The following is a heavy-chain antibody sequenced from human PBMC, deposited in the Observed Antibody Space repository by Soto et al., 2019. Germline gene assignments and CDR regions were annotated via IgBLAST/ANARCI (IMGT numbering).Heavy chain of an antibody. V-gene: IGHV4-30-4*01. J-gene: IGHJ4*02. CDR1: GGSISSGDYY. Sequence: SETLSLTCTVSGGSISSGDYYWSWIRQPPGKGLEWIGYIYYSGSTYYNPSLKSRVTISVDTSKNQFSLKLSSVTAADTAVYYCARRDYYGSGPYFDYWGQGTLVTVSS. CDR3: ARRDYYGSGPYFDY. CDR2: IYYSGST. D-gene: IGHD3-10*01.